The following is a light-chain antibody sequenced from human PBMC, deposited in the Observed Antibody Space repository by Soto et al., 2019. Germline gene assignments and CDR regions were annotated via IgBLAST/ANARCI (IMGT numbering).Light chain of an antibody. CDR2: EVS. CDR1: SSDVGGYNY. Sequence: QSALTQPASVSGSPGQSITISCTGTSSDVGGYNYVSWYQQHPGKAPKLMIYEVSYRPSRVSNRFSASKSGTTASLTISGLPAEDEAYYYCSSSTSSGTLVFGGGTKLTVL. J-gene: IGLJ2*01. V-gene: IGLV2-14*01. CDR3: SSSTSSGTLV.